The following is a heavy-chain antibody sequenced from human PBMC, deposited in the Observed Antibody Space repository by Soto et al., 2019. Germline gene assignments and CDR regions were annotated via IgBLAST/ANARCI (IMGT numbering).Heavy chain of an antibody. V-gene: IGHV3-23*01. CDR1: GFTFSSYA. D-gene: IGHD3-16*01. J-gene: IGHJ3*02. CDR2: ITGSGGST. CDR3: ATPIGGYEAFEI. Sequence: EVQLLESGGGLVQPGGSLRLSCAASGFTFSSYAMSWVRQAPGKGLEWVSAITGSGGSTYYADSVKGRFTISRDNSTTTLYLQMNSLRAEDTAVYYCATPIGGYEAFEIWGQGTMVTVSS.